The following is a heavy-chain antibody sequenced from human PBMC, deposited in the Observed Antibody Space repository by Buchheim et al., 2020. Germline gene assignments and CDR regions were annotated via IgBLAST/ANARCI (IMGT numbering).Heavy chain of an antibody. Sequence: EVQLLESGGGLVQPGGSLRLSCAASGFTFSSSAMSWVRQAPGRGLEWVSAFSGSGGTTYYADSVKGRFTISRDNSKTPLSLQMNSLRAEDTAVYYCAKDSWNSLFDYWGQGTL. D-gene: IGHD1-7*01. CDR3: AKDSWNSLFDY. J-gene: IGHJ4*02. V-gene: IGHV3-23*01. CDR2: FSGSGGTT. CDR1: GFTFSSSA.